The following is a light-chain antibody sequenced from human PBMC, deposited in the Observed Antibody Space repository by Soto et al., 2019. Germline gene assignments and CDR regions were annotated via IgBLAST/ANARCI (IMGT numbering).Light chain of an antibody. CDR3: SSYSDSDTKV. CDR2: EVN. Sequence: QSVLTQPASVSGSPGQSITISCGGTSSDVGAYIYVSWYQQYPGKAPKRIIYEVNNRPSGVSGRFSGSKSDTTAYLTISGLQAEDEADYYCSSYSDSDTKVFGTGTKVTVL. CDR1: SSDVGAYIY. J-gene: IGLJ1*01. V-gene: IGLV2-14*03.